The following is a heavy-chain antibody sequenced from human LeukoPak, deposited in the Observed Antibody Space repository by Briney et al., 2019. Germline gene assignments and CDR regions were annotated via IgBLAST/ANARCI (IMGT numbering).Heavy chain of an antibody. CDR2: INAGTGNT. D-gene: IGHD3-10*01. CDR3: ARGQYYDASGSSFLKRGVSAFDI. J-gene: IGHJ3*02. CDR1: GYIFISYA. Sequence: GASVKVSCKASGYIFISYAMHWVRQAPGQRLEWMGSINAGTGNTKYSQEFQGRVTIIRDTSASTAYMELSSLRSEDMAVYYCARGQYYDASGSSFLKRGVSAFDIWGQGTMVTVSS. V-gene: IGHV1-3*03.